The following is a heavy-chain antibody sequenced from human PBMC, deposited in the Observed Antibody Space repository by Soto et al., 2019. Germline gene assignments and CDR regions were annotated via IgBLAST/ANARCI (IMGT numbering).Heavy chain of an antibody. V-gene: IGHV2-5*02. CDR3: AHIHRHGATRSYYFDY. CDR1: GFSLSTSGVG. CDR2: IYWDDDK. Sequence: QITLKESGPTLVKPTQTLTLTCTFSGFSLSTSGVGVGWIRQPPGKALEWLTLIYWDDDKRYSPSLKSRLTSTKDTSRNQVVLTMTNMDPVDTATYYCAHIHRHGATRSYYFDYWGQGTLVTVSS. D-gene: IGHD1-26*01. J-gene: IGHJ4*02.